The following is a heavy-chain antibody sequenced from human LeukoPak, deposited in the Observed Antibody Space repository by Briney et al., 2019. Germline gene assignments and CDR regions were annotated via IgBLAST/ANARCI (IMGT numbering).Heavy chain of an antibody. CDR1: GFTFSSYW. CDR3: ASALTTVTPHFHC. D-gene: IGHD4-17*01. Sequence: GGSLRLSCAASGFTFSSYWMHWVRQPPGKGLVWVSRIDTEGSSATYADSVTGRFTISRDNAKNTVYLQMNSLRVEDTGVYYCASALTTVTPHFHCWGQGTLVTVSS. CDR2: IDTEGSSA. V-gene: IGHV3-74*01. J-gene: IGHJ4*02.